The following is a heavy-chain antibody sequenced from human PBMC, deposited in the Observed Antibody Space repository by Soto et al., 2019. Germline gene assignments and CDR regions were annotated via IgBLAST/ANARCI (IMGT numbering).Heavy chain of an antibody. CDR2: VYATGTS. Sequence: QVQVPESGPGLVKPSETLSLTCSVSGGSMSKFYWSWIRKTAGKGLEWMGRVYATGTSDYNPSLRSRIAMSVDISKKTFSLRLRSVTAADTGVYYCVRDGSKTLRDCFDPWGQGILVTVSS. J-gene: IGHJ5*02. CDR3: VRDGSKTLRDCFDP. CDR1: GGSMSKFY. D-gene: IGHD4-17*01. V-gene: IGHV4-4*07.